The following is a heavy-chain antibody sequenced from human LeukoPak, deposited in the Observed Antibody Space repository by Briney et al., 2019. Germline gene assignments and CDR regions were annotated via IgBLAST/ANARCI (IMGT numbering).Heavy chain of an antibody. V-gene: IGHV3-74*01. D-gene: IGHD6-13*01. CDR3: ARALGSSSWLFDP. CDR2: INSDGSST. J-gene: IGHJ5*02. CDR1: GFTFSSYW. Sequence: GGSLRLSCAASGFTFSSYWMHRVRQAPGKGLVWVSRINSDGSSTSYADSVKGRFTISRDNAKNTLYLQMNSLRAEDTAVYYCARALGSSSWLFDPWGQGTLVTVSS.